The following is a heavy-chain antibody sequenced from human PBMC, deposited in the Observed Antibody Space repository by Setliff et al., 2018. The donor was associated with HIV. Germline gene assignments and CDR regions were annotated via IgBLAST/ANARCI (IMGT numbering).Heavy chain of an antibody. D-gene: IGHD3-16*01. CDR1: GFTFSSYE. CDR3: ARARDPQLGLLTAFDI. Sequence: GGSLRLSCATYGFTFSSYEMNWVRQVPGKGLEWVSYISSSGNTIYYADSVKGRFTISRDNAKNSLYLQVNNLRAEDTAVYYCARARDPQLGLLTAFDIWGQGTMVTVSS. J-gene: IGHJ3*02. CDR2: ISSSGNTI. V-gene: IGHV3-48*03.